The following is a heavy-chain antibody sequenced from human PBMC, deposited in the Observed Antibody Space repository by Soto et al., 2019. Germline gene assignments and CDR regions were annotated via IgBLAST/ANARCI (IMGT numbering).Heavy chain of an antibody. V-gene: IGHV3-11*01. Sequence: GGSLRLSCAAFGFPFSDYYMSWIRQAPGKGLEWVSYISSSGSTIYYADSVKGRFTISRDNAKNSLYLQMNSLRAEDTAVYYCATRRYSPPPDLYYLDNWGQGTLVTVSS. CDR1: GFPFSDYY. CDR2: ISSSGSTI. D-gene: IGHD1-26*01. CDR3: ATRRYSPPPDLYYLDN. J-gene: IGHJ4*02.